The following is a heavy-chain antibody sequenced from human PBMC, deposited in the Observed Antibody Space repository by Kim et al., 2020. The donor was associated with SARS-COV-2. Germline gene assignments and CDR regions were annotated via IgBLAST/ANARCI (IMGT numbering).Heavy chain of an antibody. CDR1: GGSISSSSYY. CDR2: VYFDGTT. CDR3: ARHIRSGVSKGYFDY. V-gene: IGHV4-39*01. Sequence: SETLSLTCTVSGGSISSSSYYCGWVRQPPGKALEWIGSVYFDGTTYSNPSLKSRVTISVDTSKNQFSLKLSSVTAADTALYYCARHIRSGVSKGYFDYWGQGSLVTVSS. D-gene: IGHD2-15*01. J-gene: IGHJ4*02.